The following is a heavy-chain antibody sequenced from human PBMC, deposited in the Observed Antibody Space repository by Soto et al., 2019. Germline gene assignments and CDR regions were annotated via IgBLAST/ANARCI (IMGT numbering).Heavy chain of an antibody. V-gene: IGHV4-30-2*01. J-gene: IGHJ5*02. CDR2: IYHSGST. CDR1: GGSISSGGYS. Sequence: SETLSLTCAVSGGSISSGGYSWSWIRQPPGKGLEWIGYIYHSGSTYYNPSLKSRVTISVDRSKNQFSLKLSSVTAADTAVYYCARSAPKGYCSGGTCHWFDHWGQGTLVTSPQ. CDR3: ARSAPKGYCSGGTCHWFDH. D-gene: IGHD2-15*01.